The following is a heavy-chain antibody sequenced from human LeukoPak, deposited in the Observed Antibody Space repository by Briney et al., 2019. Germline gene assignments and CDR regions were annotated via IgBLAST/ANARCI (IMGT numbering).Heavy chain of an antibody. CDR3: AKDAAAVAGRGTYYYYYMDV. V-gene: IGHV3-30*18. J-gene: IGHJ6*03. D-gene: IGHD6-19*01. CDR1: GFTFSSYG. CDR2: TSYDGGNK. Sequence: SLXXXCXASGFTFSSYGMHWVRQAPGKGLEWVAVTSYDGGNKYYADSVKGRFTISRDNSKNTVDLQMNSLRAEDTAVYYCAKDAAAVAGRGTYYYYYMDVWGKGTTVTVSS.